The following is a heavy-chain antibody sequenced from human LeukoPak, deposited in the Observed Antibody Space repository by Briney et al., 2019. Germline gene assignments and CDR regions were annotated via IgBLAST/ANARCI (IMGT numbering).Heavy chain of an antibody. CDR2: ISSSSSYI. D-gene: IGHD5-12*01. CDR3: ARAPLRGYSGYAFDY. V-gene: IGHV3-21*01. CDR1: GFTFSSYG. Sequence: GGSLRLSCAASGFTFSSYGMHWVRQAPGKGLEWVSSISSSSSYIYYADSVKGRFTISRDNAKNSLYLQMNSLRAEDTAVYYCARAPLRGYSGYAFDYWAQGTLVTVSS. J-gene: IGHJ4*02.